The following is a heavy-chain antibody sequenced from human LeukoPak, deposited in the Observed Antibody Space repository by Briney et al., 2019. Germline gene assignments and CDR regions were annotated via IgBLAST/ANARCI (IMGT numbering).Heavy chain of an antibody. D-gene: IGHD6-6*01. Sequence: SETLSLTCAVYGGSFSGYYWSWTRQPPGTGLEWIGEINQSGSTNYNPSLKSRVTISVDTSKNQFSLKLSSVTAADTAVYYCARGAPQYIAFDIWDQGTMVTVSS. CDR2: INQSGST. V-gene: IGHV4-34*01. J-gene: IGHJ3*02. CDR1: GGSFSGYY. CDR3: ARGAPQYIAFDI.